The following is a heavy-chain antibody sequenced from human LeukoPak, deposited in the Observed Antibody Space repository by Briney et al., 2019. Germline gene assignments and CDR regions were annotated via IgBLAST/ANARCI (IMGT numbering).Heavy chain of an antibody. J-gene: IGHJ4*02. Sequence: GGSLRLSCAASGFTFSNYWMHWVRQVPGKGLVWVSRINTDGSSTSYADSVKGRFTISRDNAKNTLYLQMNSLRAEDTAVYYCARDQTPFFGLVTGYYFDYWGQGTLVTVSS. CDR1: GFTFSNYW. D-gene: IGHD3-3*01. V-gene: IGHV3-74*01. CDR2: INTDGSST. CDR3: ARDQTPFFGLVTGYYFDY.